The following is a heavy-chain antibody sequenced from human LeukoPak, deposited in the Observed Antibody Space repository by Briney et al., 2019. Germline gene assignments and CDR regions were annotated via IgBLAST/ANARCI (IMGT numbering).Heavy chain of an antibody. V-gene: IGHV3-11*03. CDR2: ISGSSAYT. CDR3: VSGTAAITRLGGF. J-gene: IGHJ4*02. CDR1: GFTFSDYY. D-gene: IGHD3-16*01. Sequence: GGALRLSCATSGFTFSDYYMSWIRQAPGKGLKWVSYISGSSAYTNYADSVKGRFTISRDNAKSSLYLQMNSLRDEGTAVYFCVSGTAAITRLGGFCGQGTLVTVSS.